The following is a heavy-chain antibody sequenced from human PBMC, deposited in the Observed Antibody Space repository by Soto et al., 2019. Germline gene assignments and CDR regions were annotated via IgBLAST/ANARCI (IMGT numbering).Heavy chain of an antibody. CDR1: GSYD. Sequence: QGQLVQSGAEVKKPGASVKVSCKTSGSYDINWVRQAPGQGLEWMWWMIINNGWTGNAQKFQGRVTMTGEISTSTAYLELSDLRSEDTAVYYCATYQKATGFTYWGQGTLVSVSS. CDR3: ATYQKATGFTY. J-gene: IGHJ4*02. V-gene: IGHV1-8*01. D-gene: IGHD2-2*01. CDR2: MIINNGWT.